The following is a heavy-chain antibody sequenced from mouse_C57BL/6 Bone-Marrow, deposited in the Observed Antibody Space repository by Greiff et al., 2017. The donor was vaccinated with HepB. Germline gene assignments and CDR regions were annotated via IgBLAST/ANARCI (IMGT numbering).Heavy chain of an antibody. J-gene: IGHJ2*01. CDR1: GYTFTDYE. Sequence: QVQLQQSGAELVRPGASVTLSCKASGYTFTDYEMHWVKQTPVHGLEWIGAIDPETGGTAYNQKFKGKAILTADKSSSTAYMELRSLTAEDSAVYYCAGEGFDYWGQGTTLTVSS. CDR2: IDPETGGT. CDR3: AGEGFDY. V-gene: IGHV1-15*01.